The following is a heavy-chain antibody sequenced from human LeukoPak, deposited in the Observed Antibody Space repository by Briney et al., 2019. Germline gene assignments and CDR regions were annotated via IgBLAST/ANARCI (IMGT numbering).Heavy chain of an antibody. V-gene: IGHV4-38-2*01. CDR3: ASRSSYFDY. CDR2: IYHSGST. CDR1: GYSISSGYY. J-gene: IGHJ4*02. Sequence: SETLSLTCAVSGYSISSGYYWGWIRQPPGKGLEWIGSIYHSGSTYYNPSLKSRVTISVDTSKNQFSLKLSSVTAADTVVYYCASRSSYFDYWGQGTLVTVSS.